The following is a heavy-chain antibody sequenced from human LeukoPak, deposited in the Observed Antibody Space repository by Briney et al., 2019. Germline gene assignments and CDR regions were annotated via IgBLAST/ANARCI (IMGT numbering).Heavy chain of an antibody. V-gene: IGHV1-2*02. D-gene: IGHD6-19*01. J-gene: IGHJ4*02. CDR1: GYTFTGYY. CDR2: INPNSGGT. Sequence: ASVKVSCKASGYTFTGYYMHWVRQAPGQGLEWMGWINPNSGGTNYAQKFQGRVTMTRDTSISTVYMELSRLRSDDTAVYYCARVRARYSSGWYYFDYWGQGTLVTVSS. CDR3: ARVRARYSSGWYYFDY.